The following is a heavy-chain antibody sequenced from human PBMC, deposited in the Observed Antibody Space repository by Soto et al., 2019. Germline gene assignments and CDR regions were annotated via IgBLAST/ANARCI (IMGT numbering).Heavy chain of an antibody. CDR3: AKLNSVSYWGGFDY. Sequence: EVQLVESGGGLVQPGRSLRLSCAASGFTFDDYAMHWVRQAPGKGLEWVSGISWNSGSIGYADSVKGRFTISRDNAKNSLNLQMNSLRAEDTAFYYCAKLNSVSYWGGFDYWGQGTLVTVSS. V-gene: IGHV3-9*01. D-gene: IGHD1-26*01. CDR1: GFTFDDYA. J-gene: IGHJ4*02. CDR2: ISWNSGSI.